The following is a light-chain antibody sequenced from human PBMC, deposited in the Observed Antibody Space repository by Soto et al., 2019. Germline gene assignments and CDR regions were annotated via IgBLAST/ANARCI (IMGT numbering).Light chain of an antibody. J-gene: IGKJ1*01. Sequence: EIVMTQSPATLSVSPGERATLSRRASQSVRNNLAWYQQKPGQAPRLLIYGASTRATGIPARFSGSGSGTEFTLTISSLQSEDFAVYYCQHYNNWPPWTFGQGTKVEIK. CDR1: QSVRNN. CDR3: QHYNNWPPWT. CDR2: GAS. V-gene: IGKV3-15*01.